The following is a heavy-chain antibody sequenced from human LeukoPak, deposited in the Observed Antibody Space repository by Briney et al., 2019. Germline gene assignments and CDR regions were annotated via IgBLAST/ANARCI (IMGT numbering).Heavy chain of an antibody. CDR1: GFTFSSYW. CDR2: INSDGSST. V-gene: IGHV3-74*01. D-gene: IGHD5-18*01. Sequence: PGGSLRLSCAASGFTFSSYWMHWVRQAPGEGLVWVSRINSDGSSTSYADSVKGRFTISRDNAKNTLYLQMNSLRAEDTAVYYCARARIQLWPYYYMDVWGKGTTVTVSS. J-gene: IGHJ6*03. CDR3: ARARIQLWPYYYMDV.